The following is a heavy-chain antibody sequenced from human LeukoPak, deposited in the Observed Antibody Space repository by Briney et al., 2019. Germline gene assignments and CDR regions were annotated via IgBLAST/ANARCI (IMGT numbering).Heavy chain of an antibody. CDR2: MNPNSGNT. D-gene: IGHD6-6*01. V-gene: IGHV1-8*01. CDR3: ARLGELAGAFDI. CDR1: GYTFTSYD. Sequence: ASVKVSCKASGYTFTSYDINWVRQATGQGLEWMGWMNPNSGNTGYAQKLQGRVTMTTDTSTSTAYMELRSLRSDDTAVYYCARLGELAGAFDIWGQGTMVTVSS. J-gene: IGHJ3*02.